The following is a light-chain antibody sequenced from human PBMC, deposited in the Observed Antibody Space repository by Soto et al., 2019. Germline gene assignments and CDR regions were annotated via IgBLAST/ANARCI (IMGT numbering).Light chain of an antibody. Sequence: DIVMTQSPSTLSGSLGDRVTLSCRASQTISSWLAWYQQKPGKAPKLLIYKASTVNSGVPSRFSGSGSGTEFTLTISSLQPDDFATYYCQHYNSYSDAFGQGTKVELK. CDR2: KAS. V-gene: IGKV1-5*03. CDR1: QTISSW. CDR3: QHYNSYSDA. J-gene: IGKJ1*01.